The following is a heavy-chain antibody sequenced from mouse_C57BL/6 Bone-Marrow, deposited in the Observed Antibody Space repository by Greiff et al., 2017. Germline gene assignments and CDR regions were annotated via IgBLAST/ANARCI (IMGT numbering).Heavy chain of an antibody. Sequence: VQLQQPGAELVKPGASVKISCKASCYTFTSYWITWVKQRPGQGLEWIGDIYPGSGSTNYNEKFKSKATLTVDTSSSTAYMQLSSLTSEDSAVYYCARDYGSSGDFDYWGQGTTLTVSS. J-gene: IGHJ2*01. V-gene: IGHV1-55*01. CDR1: CYTFTSYW. D-gene: IGHD1-1*01. CDR2: IYPGSGST. CDR3: ARDYGSSGDFDY.